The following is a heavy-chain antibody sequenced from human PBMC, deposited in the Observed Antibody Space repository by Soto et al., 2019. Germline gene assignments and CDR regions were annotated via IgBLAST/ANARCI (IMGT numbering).Heavy chain of an antibody. V-gene: IGHV4-39*01. CDR2: IYYSGST. D-gene: IGHD2-2*01. CDR3: ARHRRTGVVPALVGY. J-gene: IGHJ4*02. CDR1: GFSFSSSSYY. Sequence: SETLSLTCTVSGFSFSSSSYYWVWIRQPPGKGLGWIGRIYYSGSTYYYPSLKSRVTISVDTSKNQFSLKLSSVTAADTAVYYCARHRRTGVVPALVGYWGQGTLVTVSS.